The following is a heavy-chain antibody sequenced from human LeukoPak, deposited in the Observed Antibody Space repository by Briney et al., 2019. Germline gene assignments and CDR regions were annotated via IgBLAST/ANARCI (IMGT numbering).Heavy chain of an antibody. CDR1: GGSFSGYY. CDR2: INHSGST. D-gene: IGHD2-2*01. V-gene: IGHV4-34*01. CDR3: ARGDIVVVPAAIYYYYYMDV. J-gene: IGHJ6*03. Sequence: SETLSLTCAVYGGSFSGYYWSWTRQPPGKGLEWIGEINHSGSTNYNPSLKSRVTISADTSKNQFSLKLSSVTAADTAVYYCARGDIVVVPAAIYYYYYMDVCGKGTTVTVSS.